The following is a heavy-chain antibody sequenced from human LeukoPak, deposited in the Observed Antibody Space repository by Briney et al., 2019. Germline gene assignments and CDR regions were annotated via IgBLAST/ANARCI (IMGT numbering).Heavy chain of an antibody. CDR3: ARRRYYYYYMDV. Sequence: ASVKVSCKASGGTFSSYAINWVRQATGQGLEWMGWMNPNSGNTGYAQKFQGRVTMTRNTSISTAYMELSSLRSEDTAVYYCARRRYYYYYMDVWGKGTTVTISS. CDR2: MNPNSGNT. CDR1: GGTFSSYA. J-gene: IGHJ6*03. V-gene: IGHV1-8*02.